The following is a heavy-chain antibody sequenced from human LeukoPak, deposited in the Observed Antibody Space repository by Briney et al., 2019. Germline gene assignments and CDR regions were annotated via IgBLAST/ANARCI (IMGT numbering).Heavy chain of an antibody. V-gene: IGHV1-18*01. J-gene: IGHJ4*02. Sequence: ASVTVSCKASGYTFTSYGISWVRQAPGQGLEGMGWISAYNGNTDYAQKLQGRVTMTTDTSTSTAYMELRSLRSDDTAVYYCARRGLGSGWRKVDYWGQGTLVTVSS. D-gene: IGHD6-19*01. CDR3: ARRGLGSGWRKVDY. CDR2: ISAYNGNT. CDR1: GYTFTSYG.